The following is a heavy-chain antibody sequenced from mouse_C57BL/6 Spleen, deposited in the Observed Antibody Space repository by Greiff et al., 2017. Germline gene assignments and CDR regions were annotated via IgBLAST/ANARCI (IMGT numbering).Heavy chain of an antibody. Sequence: VQLQQSGAELVKPGASVKISCKASGYAFSSYWMNWVKQRPGKGLEWIGQIYPGDGDSNYNGKFKGKATLTADKSSSTAYMQLSSLTSEDSAVYFCAREGNYYGGSNYFDYWGQGTTLTVSS. CDR2: IYPGDGDS. V-gene: IGHV1-80*01. CDR3: AREGNYYGGSNYFDY. J-gene: IGHJ2*01. CDR1: GYAFSSYW. D-gene: IGHD1-1*01.